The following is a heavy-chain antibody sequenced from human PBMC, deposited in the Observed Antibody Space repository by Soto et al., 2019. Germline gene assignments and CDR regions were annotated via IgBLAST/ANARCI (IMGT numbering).Heavy chain of an antibody. Sequence: QVQLVQSGAEVKKPGASVKVSCKASGYNFNIYVINGGRQAPGQGLEWMGWISAYDGKTTYAEKFQGRVTMTTDASTSTAYMELRSLRSDDTAVYYCARDPHEYWTSYWFDPWGQGTLVTVSS. CDR3: ARDPHEYWTSYWFDP. V-gene: IGHV1-18*01. CDR1: GYNFNIYV. CDR2: ISAYDGKT. J-gene: IGHJ5*02. D-gene: IGHD3-3*01.